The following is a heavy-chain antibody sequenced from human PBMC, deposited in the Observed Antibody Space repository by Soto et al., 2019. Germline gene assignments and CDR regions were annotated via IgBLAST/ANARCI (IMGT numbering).Heavy chain of an antibody. CDR2: ISGSGGST. J-gene: IGHJ6*02. Sequence: GGSLSLSCAASGFPFSSYSMSWVRQAPAKGLERVSAISGSGGSTYYADSVKGRFTISRDNSKNTLYLQMNSLRAEDTAVYYCAKVPTDVEHGPGYYYYYGMDVWGQGTTVSVSS. CDR3: AKVPTDVEHGPGYYYYYGMDV. V-gene: IGHV3-23*01. D-gene: IGHD1-26*01. CDR1: GFPFSSYS.